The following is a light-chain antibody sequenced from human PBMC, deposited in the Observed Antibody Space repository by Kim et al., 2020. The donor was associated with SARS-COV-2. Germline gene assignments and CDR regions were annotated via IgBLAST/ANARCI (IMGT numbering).Light chain of an antibody. Sequence: LSPGERATLAGRASQSVSSYLAWYQQKPGQAPRLLIYDASNRATGIPARFSGSGSGTDFTLTISSLEPEDFAVYYCQQRSNWPLTFGGGTKVDIK. V-gene: IGKV3-11*01. CDR1: QSVSSY. J-gene: IGKJ4*01. CDR2: DAS. CDR3: QQRSNWPLT.